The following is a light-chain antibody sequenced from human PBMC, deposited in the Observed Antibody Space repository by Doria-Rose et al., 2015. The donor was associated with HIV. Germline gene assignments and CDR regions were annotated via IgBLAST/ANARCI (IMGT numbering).Light chain of an antibody. Sequence: VLTQPPSVSVAPRQTARIPCGGYNIGSKSVHWYQRQHSQAPVLVVYDDGDRPAGITARFSGSNSGNTATLTISRVEAGDEADDYCQLWDSTNNLHVFGTGTKVTV. J-gene: IGLJ1*01. CDR3: QLWDSTNNLHV. V-gene: IGLV3-21*02. CDR1: NIGSKS. CDR2: DDG.